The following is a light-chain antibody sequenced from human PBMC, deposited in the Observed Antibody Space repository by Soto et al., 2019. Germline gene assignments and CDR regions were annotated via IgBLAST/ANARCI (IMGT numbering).Light chain of an antibody. CDR3: QQYNNWPPWT. CDR1: QSVSSSY. J-gene: IGKJ1*01. Sequence: EVVLTQSPVTLSLSPGERATLSCRASQSVSSSYLAWYQQKPGQAPRLLIYDASTRATAIPARFSGSGSETEFTLTISSLQSEDSAVYYCQQYNNWPPWTFGQGTKVDIK. V-gene: IGKV3-15*01. CDR2: DAS.